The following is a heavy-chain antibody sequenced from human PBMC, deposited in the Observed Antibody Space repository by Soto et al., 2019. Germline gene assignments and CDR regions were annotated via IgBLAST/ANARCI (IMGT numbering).Heavy chain of an antibody. V-gene: IGHV1-3*01. CDR1: GYTFTSYA. CDR2: INAGNGNT. CDR3: ARFIVVVTAADY. J-gene: IGHJ4*02. Sequence: ASVKVSCKASGYTFTSYAMHWVRQAPGQRLEWMGWINAGNGNTKYSQKFQGRVTITRDTSASTAYMELSSLRSEDTAVYYCARFIVVVTAADYGGRGTLVTLPS. D-gene: IGHD2-21*02.